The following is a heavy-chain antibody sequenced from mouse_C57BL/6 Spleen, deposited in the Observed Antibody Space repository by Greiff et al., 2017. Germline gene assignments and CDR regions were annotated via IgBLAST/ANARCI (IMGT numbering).Heavy chain of an antibody. D-gene: IGHD2-2*01. CDR3: ARQGAWGYVGFAD. CDR2: INPDSSTI. V-gene: IGHV4-1*01. CDR1: GYAFSRYW. J-gene: IGHJ3*01. Sequence: EVKLHESGGGLVQPGGSLKLSCAASGYAFSRYWMSWVRRAPGKGLEWIGEINPDSSTITYDPTLKGKFTIARDNAKNTLYLQMSKVRSEDTDRYYSARQGAWGYVGFADWGQGTLVTVSA.